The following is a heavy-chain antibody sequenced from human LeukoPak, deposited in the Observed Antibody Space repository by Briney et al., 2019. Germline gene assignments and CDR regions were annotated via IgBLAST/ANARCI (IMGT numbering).Heavy chain of an antibody. J-gene: IGHJ5*02. V-gene: IGHV4-4*08. Sequence: SETLSLTCTVSGGLINSYYWHWIRQSPGKGLEWIASIHTSDSNHSPSLKSRVIVSVDPSQNQLYLNLSSLTTADTAVYYCARGFFYNGKYDWLDPWGQGTLVTVSS. CDR1: GGLINSYY. CDR3: ARGFFYNGKYDWLDP. D-gene: IGHD1-26*01. CDR2: IHTSDS.